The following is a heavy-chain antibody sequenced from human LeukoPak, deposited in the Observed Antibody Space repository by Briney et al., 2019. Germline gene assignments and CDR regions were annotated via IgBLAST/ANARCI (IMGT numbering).Heavy chain of an antibody. CDR3: AKDPESGSYYDDAFDI. D-gene: IGHD1-26*01. CDR2: ISGSGGST. V-gene: IGHV3-23*01. Sequence: GGSLRLSCAASGFTFSGYAMSWVRQAPGKGLEWVSAISGSGGSTYYADSVKGRFTISRDNSKNTLYLQMNSPRAEDTAVYYCAKDPESGSYYDDAFDIWGQGTMVTVSS. CDR1: GFTFSGYA. J-gene: IGHJ3*02.